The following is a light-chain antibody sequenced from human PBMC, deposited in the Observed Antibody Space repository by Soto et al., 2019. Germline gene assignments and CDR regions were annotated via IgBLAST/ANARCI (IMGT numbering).Light chain of an antibody. CDR3: SSYAGSNSYVV. V-gene: IGLV1-44*01. CDR1: SSDIGSNP. Sequence: QSVLTQPPSASGTPGQRVTISCSGSSSDIGSNPVNWYQQLPGKAPKLLIYSNNHRPSGVPDRFSGSKSGTSASLTVSGLQAEDEADYYCSSYAGSNSYVVFGGGTK. J-gene: IGLJ2*01. CDR2: SNN.